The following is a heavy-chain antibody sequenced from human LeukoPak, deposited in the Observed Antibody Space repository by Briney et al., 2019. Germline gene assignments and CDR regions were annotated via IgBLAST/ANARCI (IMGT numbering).Heavy chain of an antibody. J-gene: IGHJ4*02. Sequence: SETLSLTCTVSGDSIRSYYCNWIPQPAGRGLEWFGRVYPSGSTNSNPSLKSRVAMSIDTSKNQFSLKLNSVTAADTAVYYCATTVRRAGSYGLLFDYWGQGTLVTVSS. CDR1: GDSIRSYY. D-gene: IGHD2/OR15-2a*01. CDR3: ATTVRRAGSYGLLFDY. V-gene: IGHV4-4*07. CDR2: VYPSGST.